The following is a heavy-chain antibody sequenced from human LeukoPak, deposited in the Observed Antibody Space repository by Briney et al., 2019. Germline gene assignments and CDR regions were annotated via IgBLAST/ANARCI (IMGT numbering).Heavy chain of an antibody. Sequence: PSDTLSLTCSVSGGSISSNYWTWIRQSPGKGLEYIGRVSYTGRTRYNPSLQRRLTISLDTSNNHFSLQLTSVSAADTAVYYCARLLDYDNSGAPGIFDIWGQGTMVTVSS. CDR1: GGSISSNY. D-gene: IGHD3-22*01. V-gene: IGHV4-59*01. CDR2: VSYTGRT. CDR3: ARLLDYDNSGAPGIFDI. J-gene: IGHJ3*02.